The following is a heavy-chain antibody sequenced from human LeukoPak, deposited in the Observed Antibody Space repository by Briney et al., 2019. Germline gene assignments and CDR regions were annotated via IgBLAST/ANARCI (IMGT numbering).Heavy chain of an antibody. J-gene: IGHJ3*02. CDR3: ARDRLTNDAFDI. CDR2: INSDGSGT. V-gene: IGHV3-74*01. CDR1: GFTFNSYW. Sequence: GGSLRLSCAASGFTFNSYWMHWVRQAPGKGLVWVSRINSDGSGTSDADLVKGRFTISRDNSKNTLYPQMNSLRAEDTAMYYCARDRLTNDAFDIWGQGTMVTVSS. D-gene: IGHD2-8*01.